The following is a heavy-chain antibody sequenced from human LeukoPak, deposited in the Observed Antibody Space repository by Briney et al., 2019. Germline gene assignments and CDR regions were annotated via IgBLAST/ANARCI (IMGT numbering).Heavy chain of an antibody. D-gene: IGHD3-22*01. Sequence: PSETLSLTCAVSGGSMTTRNYYWGWIRQPPGKGLEWIGSMHNTMSTYYNPSLKSRVTMSIDRSTNKFSLKLSSVTVADTAVYYCARDARDGSGTHLRIFDRWGQGTLVTVSS. V-gene: IGHV4-39*07. J-gene: IGHJ5*02. CDR1: GGSMTTRNYY. CDR2: MHNTMST. CDR3: ARDARDGSGTHLRIFDR.